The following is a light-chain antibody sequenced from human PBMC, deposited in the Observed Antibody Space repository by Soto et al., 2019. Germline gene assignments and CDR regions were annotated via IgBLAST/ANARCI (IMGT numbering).Light chain of an antibody. CDR1: QSVSSSY. CDR2: GAS. J-gene: IGKJ1*01. V-gene: IGKV3-20*01. CDR3: QRFGTSPPWT. Sequence: EIVLTQSPGTLSLSPVERATLSCMASQSVSSSYLAWYQQKPGQAPRLLIYGASSRATGIPDRFSGSGSGTDFTLTISRLEPEDFAVYYCQRFGTSPPWTFGQGTKVDIK.